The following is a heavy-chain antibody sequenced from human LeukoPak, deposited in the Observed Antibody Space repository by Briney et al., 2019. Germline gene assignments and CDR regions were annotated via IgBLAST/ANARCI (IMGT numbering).Heavy chain of an antibody. CDR1: GFTFTSYS. D-gene: IGHD3-3*01. V-gene: IGHV3-23*01. Sequence: GGSLRLSCAASGFTFTSYSMSWVRQTPGKGLEWVSGITASGGSTYHADSVTGRFTISRDNSINTLNLQMNNLRAEDTAIYYCAKGLGVWSGYYTPFDYWGQGSAVTVSS. CDR2: ITASGGST. CDR3: AKGLGVWSGYYTPFDY. J-gene: IGHJ4*02.